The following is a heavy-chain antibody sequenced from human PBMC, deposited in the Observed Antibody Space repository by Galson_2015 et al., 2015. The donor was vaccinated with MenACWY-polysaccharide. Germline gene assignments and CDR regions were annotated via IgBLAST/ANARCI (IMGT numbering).Heavy chain of an antibody. CDR2: ISGSGGST. D-gene: IGHD3-16*02. CDR1: GFTFSTYG. CDR3: AKLGGVIVAPFDY. V-gene: IGHV3-23*01. J-gene: IGHJ4*02. Sequence: SLRLSCAASGFTFSTYGMHWVRQAPGKGLEWVSAISGSGGSTYYADSVKGRFTISRDNSKNTLYLQMNSLRAEDTAVYYCAKLGGVIVAPFDYWGQGTLVTVSS.